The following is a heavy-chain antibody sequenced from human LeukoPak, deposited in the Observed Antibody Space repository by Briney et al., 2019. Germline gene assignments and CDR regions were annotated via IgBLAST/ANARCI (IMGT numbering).Heavy chain of an antibody. CDR3: ARKDGDA. CDR1: GDSISSGSYY. J-gene: IGHJ6*04. D-gene: IGHD2-15*01. CDR2: IYTGGST. Sequence: SETLSLTCTVSGDSISSGSYYWSWIRQPADKGLEWIGRIYTGGSTDYNPSLRSRVTISVDTSKNHFSLKLSSVTAADTAVYYCARKDGDAWGKGTTVTISS. V-gene: IGHV4-61*02.